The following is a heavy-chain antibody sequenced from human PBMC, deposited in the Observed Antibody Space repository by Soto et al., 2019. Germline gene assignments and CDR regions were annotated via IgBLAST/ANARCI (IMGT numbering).Heavy chain of an antibody. V-gene: IGHV1-69*01. J-gene: IGHJ4*02. D-gene: IGHD3-22*01. CDR2: IIPVFQTA. CDR3: ARGGSGYTWFNEF. CDR1: GGLFSSYP. Sequence: QLVPSGAEVKKPGSSVKVSCKASGGLFSSYPISWVRQVPGQGLEWMGGIIPVFQTAYYTQRFQGRGTITADASTNTAYIEMSSLRSEDTAIYYCARGGSGYTWFNEFWGQGTMVTVSS.